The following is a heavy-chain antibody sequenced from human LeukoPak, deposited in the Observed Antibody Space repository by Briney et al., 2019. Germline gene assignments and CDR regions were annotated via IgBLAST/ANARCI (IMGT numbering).Heavy chain of an antibody. V-gene: IGHV1-69*02. Sequence: SVKVSCKASGGTFSSYTISWVRQAPGQGLEWMGRIIPILGIANYAQKFQGRVTITADESTSTAYMELSSLRSEGTAVYYCASGPGIAAAANWFDPWGQGTLVTVSS. CDR1: GGTFSSYT. CDR2: IIPILGIA. J-gene: IGHJ5*02. D-gene: IGHD6-13*01. CDR3: ASGPGIAAAANWFDP.